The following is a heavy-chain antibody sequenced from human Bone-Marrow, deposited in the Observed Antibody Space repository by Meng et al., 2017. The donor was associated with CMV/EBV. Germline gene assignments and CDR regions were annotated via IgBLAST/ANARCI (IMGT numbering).Heavy chain of an antibody. CDR3: ARGWPTLY. CDR2: INESGNT. V-gene: IGHV4-34*01. J-gene: IGHJ4*02. Sequence: SETLSLTCAVYGGTFSGYYWNWIRQPAGKGLEWIGEINESGNTNYNPSLKSRVTTSVDTSKNQFSLRLTSVTAADTAVYYCARGWPTLYWGQGTLVTVSS. CDR1: GGTFSGYY.